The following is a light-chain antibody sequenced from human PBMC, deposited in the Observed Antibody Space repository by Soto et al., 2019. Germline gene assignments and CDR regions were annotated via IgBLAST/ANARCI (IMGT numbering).Light chain of an antibody. CDR2: GAS. Sequence: EIVLAQSPGTLSLSPGERATLSCRASQSVTNSFLAWYQQKPGQAPRLLIYGASRRATGVPDSFTGSGSGTDFTLTISRLEPEDFAVYYCQQYVSSPWAFGQGTKVEIK. CDR3: QQYVSSPWA. CDR1: QSVTNSF. V-gene: IGKV3-20*01. J-gene: IGKJ1*01.